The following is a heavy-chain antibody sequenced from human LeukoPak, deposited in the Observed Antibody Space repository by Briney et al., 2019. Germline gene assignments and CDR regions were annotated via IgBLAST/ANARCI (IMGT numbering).Heavy chain of an antibody. CDR1: GFTFSSYS. V-gene: IGHV3-21*01. J-gene: IGHJ4*02. CDR2: ISSSSSDYK. Sequence: GGSLRLSCATSGFTFSSYSMNWVRQAPGKGLEWVSSISSSSSDYKYYADSMKGRFTISRDNAKNSLYLQMNSLRAEDTAVYYCARDPGIPAAGTVGYFDYWGQGTLVTVSS. CDR3: ARDPGIPAAGTVGYFDY. D-gene: IGHD6-13*01.